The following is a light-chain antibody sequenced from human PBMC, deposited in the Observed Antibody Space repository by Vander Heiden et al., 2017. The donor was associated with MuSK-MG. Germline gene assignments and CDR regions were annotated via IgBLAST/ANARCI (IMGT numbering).Light chain of an antibody. CDR3: SSFTGSSVL. CDR2: DVS. V-gene: IGLV2-14*01. CDR1: SSDVGGYKY. Sequence: QSALTQPASVSGSPGQSITISCTGTSSDVGGYKYVSWYQQHPGQAPKLMMYDVSNRPSGVSNRFSGSKSGKKASLTISGLQAEDEADYYCSSFTGSSVLFGGGTKLTVL. J-gene: IGLJ2*01.